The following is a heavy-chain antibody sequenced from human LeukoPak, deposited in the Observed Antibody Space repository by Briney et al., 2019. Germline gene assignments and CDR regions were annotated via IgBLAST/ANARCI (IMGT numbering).Heavy chain of an antibody. V-gene: IGHV3-23*01. CDR2: ISGSGGST. J-gene: IGHJ4*02. CDR1: GFTFSSYA. D-gene: IGHD3-22*01. Sequence: GGSLRLSCAASGFTFSSYAMSWVRQAPGKGLEWVSLISGSGGSTYYADSVKGRFTISRDNSKNTLYLQMNRLRADDTAVYYCAKDMYYYDSSGPDLSLPWGQGTLVTVSS. CDR3: AKDMYYYDSSGPDLSLP.